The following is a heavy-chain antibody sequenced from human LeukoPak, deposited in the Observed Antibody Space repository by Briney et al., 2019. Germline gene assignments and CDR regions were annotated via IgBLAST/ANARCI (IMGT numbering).Heavy chain of an antibody. V-gene: IGHV3-21*01. CDR2: ISSSSSYI. CDR3: ARFRYSGYDYFDY. Sequence: PGGSLRLSCAASGFTFSSYSMNWVRQAPGKGLEWVSSISSSSSYIYYADSVKGRFTISRDNAKNSLYLQMNSLRAEDTAVYYCARFRYSGYDYFDYWGQGTLVTVSS. J-gene: IGHJ4*02. CDR1: GFTFSSYS. D-gene: IGHD5-12*01.